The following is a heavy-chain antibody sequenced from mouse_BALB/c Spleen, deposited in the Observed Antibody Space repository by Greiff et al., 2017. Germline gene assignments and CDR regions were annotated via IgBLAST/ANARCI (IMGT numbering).Heavy chain of an antibody. CDR3: ARVTTALYFDY. D-gene: IGHD1-2*01. CDR1: GYAFSSYW. Sequence: VQLQQSGAELVRPGSSVKISCKASGYAFSSYWMNWVKQRPGQGLEWIGQIYPGDGDTNYNGKFKGKATLTADKSSSTAYMQLSSLTSEDSAVYFCARVTTALYFDYWGQGTTLTVSS. J-gene: IGHJ2*01. V-gene: IGHV1-80*01. CDR2: IYPGDGDT.